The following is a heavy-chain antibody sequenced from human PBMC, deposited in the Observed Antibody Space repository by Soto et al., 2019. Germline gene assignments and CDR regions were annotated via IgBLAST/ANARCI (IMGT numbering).Heavy chain of an antibody. Sequence: ASVKVSCKASGYPFTTYGINWVRQAPGQGLEWMGWISVSNGYTNYAQNLQGRVTMTADTSTNVAYMELRSLRSDDTAVYYCRREKAAAGSPTLDYWGHGTLVTVSS. D-gene: IGHD6-13*01. V-gene: IGHV1-18*01. CDR2: ISVSNGYT. J-gene: IGHJ4*01. CDR3: RREKAAAGSPTLDY. CDR1: GYPFTTYG.